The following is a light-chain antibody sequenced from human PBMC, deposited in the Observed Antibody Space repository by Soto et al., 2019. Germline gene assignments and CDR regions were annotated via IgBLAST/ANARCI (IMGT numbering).Light chain of an antibody. CDR1: SSDFSTYSS. Sequence: QSALTQPPSVSGSLGQSVTISCTGTSSDFSTYSSVSWYQQPPGTIHPLIIYEVSNRPSGVPDRFSGSRSGNTASLTISGLQAEDAADYYFSSYRLSNTYVCGTGTKLTVL. CDR3: SSYRLSNTYV. V-gene: IGLV2-18*02. J-gene: IGLJ1*01. CDR2: EVS.